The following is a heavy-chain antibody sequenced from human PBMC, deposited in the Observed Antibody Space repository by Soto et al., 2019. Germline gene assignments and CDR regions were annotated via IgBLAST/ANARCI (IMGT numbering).Heavy chain of an antibody. J-gene: IGHJ4*02. CDR2: IIPIFGTA. V-gene: IGHV1-69*13. D-gene: IGHD3-22*01. CDR3: ALQPYYDSSGYSDY. Sequence: SVKVSCRASGCTFSIYAISWVRQAPGQGLEWMGGIIPIFGTANYAQKFQGRVTITEDESTSTAYMELSSLRSEDTAVYYCALQPYYDSSGYSDYSGQGTLVTVSS. CDR1: GCTFSIYA.